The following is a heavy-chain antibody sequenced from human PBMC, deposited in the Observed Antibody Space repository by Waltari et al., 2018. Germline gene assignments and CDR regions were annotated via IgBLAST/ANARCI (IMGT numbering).Heavy chain of an antibody. CDR3: ARNNWNDDYYFDY. CDR1: GYTFTGYY. D-gene: IGHD1-20*01. J-gene: IGHJ4*02. V-gene: IGHV1-2*02. Sequence: QVQLVQYVAEVKKPGDSVKVSCKASGYTFTGYYMHWVRQAPGQGLEWMGWINPNSGGTNYAQKFQGRVTMTRDTSISTAYMELSRLRSDDTAVYYCARNNWNDDYYFDYWGQGTLVTVSS. CDR2: INPNSGGT.